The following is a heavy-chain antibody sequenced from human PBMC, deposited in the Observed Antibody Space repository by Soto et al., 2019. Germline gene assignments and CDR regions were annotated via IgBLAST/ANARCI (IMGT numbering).Heavy chain of an antibody. CDR2: IKQDGSEK. CDR3: VRGILSPGS. CDR1: GFTFSNYW. V-gene: IGHV3-7*01. J-gene: IGHJ5*02. Sequence: EVQLVESGGGEVQPGGSLRLSCAASGFTFSNYWMSWVRQAPGKGLEWVASIKQDGSEKYYVDYVKGRFTISRDNAKNSLYLQVNSLRAEDAAVYYCVRGILSPGSWGQGTLVTVSS.